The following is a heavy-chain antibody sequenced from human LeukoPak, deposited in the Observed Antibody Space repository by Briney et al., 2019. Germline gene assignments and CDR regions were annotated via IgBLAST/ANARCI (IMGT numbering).Heavy chain of an antibody. D-gene: IGHD5-12*01. Sequence: GGSLRLSCATSASSLDDYAMHWVRHAPGGGGEGGSGICWNSGSISYAGSVKGRFTISTDHAKNSLYLQMNRLMTEAAAFYYCATDGDSGWSAYFVCWGQGTLVAVS. J-gene: IGHJ4*02. CDR3: ATDGDSGWSAYFVC. V-gene: IGHV3-9*01. CDR1: ASSLDDYA. CDR2: ICWNSGSI.